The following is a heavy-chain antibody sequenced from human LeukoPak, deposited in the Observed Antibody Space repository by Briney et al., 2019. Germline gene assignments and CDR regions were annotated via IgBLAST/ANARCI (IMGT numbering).Heavy chain of an antibody. D-gene: IGHD4-23*01. V-gene: IGHV4-31*03. Sequence: SETLSLTCTVSGGSISSGGYYWSWIRQHPGKGLEWIGYIYYSGSTYYNPSLKSRVTISVDTSKNQFSLKLSSVTAADTAVYYCARRADYGGNWGAYFDYWGQGTLVTVSS. CDR2: IYYSGST. J-gene: IGHJ4*02. CDR3: ARRADYGGNWGAYFDY. CDR1: GGSISSGGYY.